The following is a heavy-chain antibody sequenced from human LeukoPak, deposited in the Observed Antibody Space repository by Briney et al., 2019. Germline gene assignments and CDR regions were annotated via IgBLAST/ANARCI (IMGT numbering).Heavy chain of an antibody. CDR3: AGSSVGYFCGGDCNEYFQH. D-gene: IGHD2-21*02. J-gene: IGHJ1*01. CDR2: INAGNGNT. V-gene: IGHV1-3*01. CDR1: GYTFTSYA. Sequence: ASVKVSCKASGYTFTSYAMHWVRQAPGQRLEWMGWINAGNGNTKYSQKFQGRVTITRDTSASTAYMELSSLRSEDTAVYYCAGSSVGYFCGGDCNEYFQHWGQGTLVTVSS.